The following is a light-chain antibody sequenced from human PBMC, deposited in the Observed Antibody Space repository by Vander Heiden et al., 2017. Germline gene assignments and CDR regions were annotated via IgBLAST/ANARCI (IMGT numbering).Light chain of an antibody. CDR2: KDS. CDR3: QSADSSGTSRV. J-gene: IGLJ2*01. CDR1: ALPKQY. Sequence: SYELTQPPSVSVSPGQTARLTCSGDALPKQYAYWYQQKPGQAPVLVIYKDSERPSGIPERFSGSSSGTTVTLTISGVQAEDEADYYCQSADSSGTSRVFGGGTKLTVL. V-gene: IGLV3-25*03.